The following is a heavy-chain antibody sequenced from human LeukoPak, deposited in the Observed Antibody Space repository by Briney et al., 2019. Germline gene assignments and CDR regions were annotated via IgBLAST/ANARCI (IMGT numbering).Heavy chain of an antibody. CDR2: IYPGDSDT. V-gene: IGHV5-51*01. Sequence: GESLKISCKGSGYSFTSYWIGWVRQMPGKGLEWMGIIYPGDSDTRYSPSFQGQVTISADKSISTAYLQWSSLKASDTAMYCCARGYCSSTSCHDAFDIWGQGTMVTVSS. D-gene: IGHD2-2*01. J-gene: IGHJ3*02. CDR3: ARGYCSSTSCHDAFDI. CDR1: GYSFTSYW.